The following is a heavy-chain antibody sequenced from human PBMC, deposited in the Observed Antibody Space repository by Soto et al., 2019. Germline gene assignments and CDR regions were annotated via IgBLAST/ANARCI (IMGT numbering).Heavy chain of an antibody. CDR3: ARERGGGGVGGGMDV. V-gene: IGHV1-46*01. CDR2: INPSGGST. Sequence: ASVKVSCKASGYTFTSFYMHWVRQAPGQGLEWMGIINPSGGSTRHAEKFQGRVTMTRDTSTSTVYMELSSLRSEDTAVYYCARERGGGGVGGGMDVWGQGTTVTVSS. J-gene: IGHJ6*02. CDR1: GYTFTSFY. D-gene: IGHD3-16*01.